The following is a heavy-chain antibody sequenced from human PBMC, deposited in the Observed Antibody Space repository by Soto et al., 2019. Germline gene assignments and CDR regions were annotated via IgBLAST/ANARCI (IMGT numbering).Heavy chain of an antibody. V-gene: IGHV3-23*01. J-gene: IGHJ4*02. CDR1: GFTFSTFD. Sequence: EVQLLESGGGLVQPGGSLRLSCAASGFTFSTFDMTWVRQAPGKGLEWVSLIRGVAGSTHYPDSVKGRFTISKDNSNNMLYLEINSLRADDTAVYFCVKGAWLDYWGQGNMVTVSS. CDR3: VKGAWLDY. CDR2: IRGVAGST.